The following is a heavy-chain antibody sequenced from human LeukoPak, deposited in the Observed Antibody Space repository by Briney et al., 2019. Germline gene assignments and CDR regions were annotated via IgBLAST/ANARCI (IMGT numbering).Heavy chain of an antibody. Sequence: PGGSLRLSCVASGFSFRDSTIHWVRQASGKGLEWVGRIRSKAKHYPPSYGSSVTGRFSISRDDSTNTAYLLLNSLKVDDTALYYCIAPFFGYCNNDFCGGGDHWGQGTLVTVSS. J-gene: IGHJ4*02. CDR2: IRSKAKHYPP. V-gene: IGHV3-73*01. CDR1: GFSFRDST. D-gene: IGHD2-8*01. CDR3: IAPFFGYCNNDFCGGGDH.